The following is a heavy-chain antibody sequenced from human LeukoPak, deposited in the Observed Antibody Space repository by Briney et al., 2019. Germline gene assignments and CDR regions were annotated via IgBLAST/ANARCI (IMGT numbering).Heavy chain of an antibody. CDR1: GYTFTSYG. Sequence: SVKVSCKASGYTFTSYGISWVRQAPGQGLEWMGGIIPIFGTANYAQKFQGRVTITADESTSTAYMELSSLGSEDTAVYYCARARSPGRWLQEFDYWGQGTLVTVSS. V-gene: IGHV1-69*13. CDR3: ARARSPGRWLQEFDY. D-gene: IGHD5-24*01. CDR2: IIPIFGTA. J-gene: IGHJ4*02.